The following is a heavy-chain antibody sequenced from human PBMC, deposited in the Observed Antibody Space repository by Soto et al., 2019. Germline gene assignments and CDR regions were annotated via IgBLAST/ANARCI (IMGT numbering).Heavy chain of an antibody. D-gene: IGHD1-26*01. CDR3: ARDLAKGGGSAGFDY. V-gene: IGHV1-2*02. J-gene: IGHJ4*02. CDR2: INPNSGGT. Sequence: QVQLVQSGAEVKKPGASVKVSCKASGYTFTGYYMHWVRQAPGQGLEWMGWINPNSGGTKYPQEFQGRVTMTRETSITSVYMSVAGLKADDAAVYYCARDLAKGGGSAGFDYWGQGTLVAVSS. CDR1: GYTFTGYY.